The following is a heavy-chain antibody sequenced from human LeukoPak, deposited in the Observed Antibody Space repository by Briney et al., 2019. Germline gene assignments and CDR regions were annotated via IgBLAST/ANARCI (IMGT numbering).Heavy chain of an antibody. J-gene: IGHJ3*02. CDR2: IYTSGST. V-gene: IGHV4-61*02. D-gene: IGHD2-2*03. CDR1: GGSISSGSYY. Sequence: SETLSLTCTVSGGSISSGSYYWSWIRQPAGKGLEWIGRIYTSGSTNYNPSLKSRVTISVDTSKNQFSLKLSSVTAADTAVYYCARDPGYCSSTSCWRGNAFDIWGQGTMVTVSS. CDR3: ARDPGYCSSTSCWRGNAFDI.